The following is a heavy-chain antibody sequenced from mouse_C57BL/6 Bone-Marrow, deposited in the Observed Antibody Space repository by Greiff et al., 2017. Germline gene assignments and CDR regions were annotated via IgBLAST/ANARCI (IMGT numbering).Heavy chain of an antibody. D-gene: IGHD1-1*01. CDR3: ASRLYYYGSSYDYAMDY. V-gene: IGHV1-53*01. Sequence: VQLQQPGTELVKPGASVKLSCKASGYTFTSYWMHWVKQRPGQGLEWIGNINPSNGGTNYNAKFKSKATLTVDKSSSTAYMQLSSLTSEDSAVYYCASRLYYYGSSYDYAMDYWGQGTSVTVSS. CDR2: INPSNGGT. CDR1: GYTFTSYW. J-gene: IGHJ4*01.